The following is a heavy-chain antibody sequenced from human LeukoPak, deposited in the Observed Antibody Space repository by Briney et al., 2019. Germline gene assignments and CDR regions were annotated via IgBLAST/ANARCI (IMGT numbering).Heavy chain of an antibody. D-gene: IGHD6-19*01. CDR3: ARDSSRLSMDV. J-gene: IGHJ6*02. CDR2: INAYNGKT. V-gene: IGHV1-18*01. Sequence: ASVKVSCKASGYTFTNYEISWVRQAPGQGLEWMGWINAYNGKTSYAQKFQGRVSMTTDTSTSTVYMELRSLRSDDTAVYYCARDSSRLSMDVWGQGTTVTVSS. CDR1: GYTFTNYE.